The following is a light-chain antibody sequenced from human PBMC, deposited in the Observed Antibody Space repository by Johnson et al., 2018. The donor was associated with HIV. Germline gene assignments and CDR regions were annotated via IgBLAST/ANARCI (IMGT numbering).Light chain of an antibody. CDR3: GTWDSRLNVSL. J-gene: IGLJ1*01. CDR1: NSNIGNNY. CDR2: EST. V-gene: IGLV1-51*02. Sequence: QSVLTQPPSVSAAPGQKVTISCSGSNSNIGNNYVSWYQQLPGTAPKLLIYESTNRPSGIPDRFSGSKSGTSATLGISGLQTGDEADYYCGTWDSRLNVSLFGPGTKVTVL.